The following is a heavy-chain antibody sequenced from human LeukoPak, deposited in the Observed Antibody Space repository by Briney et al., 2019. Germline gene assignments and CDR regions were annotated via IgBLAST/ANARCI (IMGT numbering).Heavy chain of an antibody. CDR3: ASGGWYRGY. CDR2: INHRGST. Sequence: SETLSLTCAVYGGSFSGYYWTWIRQTPGKGLEWIGEINHRGSTNYNPSLGSRVTISVDTSKNHFSLDLTSVTAADTAVYYCASGGWYRGYWGQGTLVTVPS. J-gene: IGHJ4*02. CDR1: GGSFSGYY. V-gene: IGHV4-34*01. D-gene: IGHD2-15*01.